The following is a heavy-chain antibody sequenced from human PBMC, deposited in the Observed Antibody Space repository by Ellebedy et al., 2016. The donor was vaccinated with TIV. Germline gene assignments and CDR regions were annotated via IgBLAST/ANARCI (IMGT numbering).Heavy chain of an antibody. CDR2: IIPIFGTT. V-gene: IGHV1-69*06. Sequence: ASVKVSCKASGGSFSSYGISWVRQAPGQGLEWMGGIIPIFGTTNYAQKFQGRVTITADTSTSTAYMELRSLRSDDTAVYYCARDGQGYCSSSSCSALIDYWGQGTLVTVSS. CDR1: GGSFSSYG. J-gene: IGHJ4*02. D-gene: IGHD2-2*01. CDR3: ARDGQGYCSSSSCSALIDY.